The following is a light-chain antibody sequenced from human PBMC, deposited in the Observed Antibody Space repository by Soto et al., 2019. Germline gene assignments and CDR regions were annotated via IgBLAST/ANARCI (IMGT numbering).Light chain of an antibody. CDR3: QQRRT. J-gene: IGKJ1*01. CDR2: STS. Sequence: EIVLTQSPGTLSLSPGERATLSCRASQSVGDTYLAWYQQKPGQAPRLLMYSTSNRATGIPARFSGSGSGTDFTLTISSLEPEDFAVYYCQQRRTFGQGTKVDIK. CDR1: QSVGDTY. V-gene: IGKV3-11*01.